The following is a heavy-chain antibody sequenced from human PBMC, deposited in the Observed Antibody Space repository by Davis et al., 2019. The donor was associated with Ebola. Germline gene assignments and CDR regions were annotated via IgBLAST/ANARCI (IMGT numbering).Heavy chain of an antibody. CDR1: GYNFAAYC. J-gene: IGHJ4*02. D-gene: IGHD4/OR15-4a*01. V-gene: IGHV1-2*02. CDR2: IDPQSGGT. CDR3: ARDLGYHANYLAAY. Sequence: ASVNVSCKASGYNFAAYCIHWARQAPGQGLEWMGWIDPQSGGTVYAQKFQGRVTITRDTSISTAYMELNSLKFDDTAVYYCARDLGYHANYLAAYWGQGTQVAVSS.